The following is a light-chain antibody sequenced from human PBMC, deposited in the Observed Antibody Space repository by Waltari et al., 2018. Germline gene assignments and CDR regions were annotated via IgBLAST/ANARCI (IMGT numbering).Light chain of an antibody. Sequence: QSALTQTRSVSASPGQSAPIPCTRTSRAVGGYNYVSWYQQHPGKAPKFMIYDVNNRPSGFPDRFSGSKSGNTASLTISGLQAEDEADYYCCSYAGSYTFVFGGGTKLTVL. V-gene: IGLV2-11*01. J-gene: IGLJ2*01. CDR3: CSYAGSYTFV. CDR2: DVN. CDR1: SRAVGGYNY.